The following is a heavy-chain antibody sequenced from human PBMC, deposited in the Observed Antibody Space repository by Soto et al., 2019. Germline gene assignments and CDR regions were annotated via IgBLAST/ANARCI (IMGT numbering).Heavy chain of an antibody. V-gene: IGHV1-69*12. CDR1: GGTFSSYA. CDR2: IIPIFGTA. CDR3: ARDTTIVVVTAPNAFDI. D-gene: IGHD3-22*01. Sequence: QVQLVQSGAEVKKPGSSVKVSCKASGGTFSSYAISWVRQAPGQGLEWMGGIIPIFGTANYAQKFQGRVKVTAEQSTGKASRELSSLRSEETAVYSCARDTTIVVVTAPNAFDIWGQGTMVTVSS. J-gene: IGHJ3*02.